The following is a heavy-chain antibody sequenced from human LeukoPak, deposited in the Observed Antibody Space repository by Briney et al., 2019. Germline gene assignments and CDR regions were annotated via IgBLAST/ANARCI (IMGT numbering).Heavy chain of an antibody. CDR3: AREAPHCSGGNCYAGYYYYYMDV. CDR1: GGSFSGYY. V-gene: IGHV4-34*01. D-gene: IGHD2-15*01. J-gene: IGHJ6*03. Sequence: SETLSLTCAVYGGSFSGYYWSWIRQPPGQGLEWIGEMNHSGSTNYNPSLKSRVILSVDKSKNEFSLKLNSVTAADTAVYYCAREAPHCSGGNCYAGYYYYYMDVWGTGTTVTVSS. CDR2: MNHSGST.